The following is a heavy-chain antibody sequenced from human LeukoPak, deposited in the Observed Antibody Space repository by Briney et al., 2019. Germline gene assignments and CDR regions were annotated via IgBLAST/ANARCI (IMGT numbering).Heavy chain of an antibody. D-gene: IGHD2-21*02. Sequence: SETLSLTCTVSGGSISSYYWSWIRQPPGKGLEWIGYIYYSGSTNYNPSLKSRVAISVDTSKNQFSLKLSSVTAADTAVYYCARVVTAIFGGYGMDVWGQGTTVTVSS. CDR3: ARVVTAIFGGYGMDV. J-gene: IGHJ6*02. V-gene: IGHV4-59*08. CDR2: IYYSGST. CDR1: GGSISSYY.